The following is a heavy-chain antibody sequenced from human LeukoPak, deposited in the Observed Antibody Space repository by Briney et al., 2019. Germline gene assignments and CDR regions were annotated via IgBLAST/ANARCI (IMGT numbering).Heavy chain of an antibody. Sequence: GTSLRLSCVASGFTFTDHPMNWVRQAPGKGLEWISYIGGDGIAFYADSVKGRFTASKDDARKSMYLQMDSLRVEDTAVYYCAKDRANWAIDDWGQGTQVTVSS. CDR1: GFTFTDHP. CDR2: IGGDGIA. D-gene: IGHD3-16*01. CDR3: AKDRANWAIDD. J-gene: IGHJ4*02. V-gene: IGHV3-69-1*01.